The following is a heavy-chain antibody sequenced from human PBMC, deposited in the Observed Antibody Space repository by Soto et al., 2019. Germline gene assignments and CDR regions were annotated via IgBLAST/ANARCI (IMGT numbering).Heavy chain of an antibody. CDR2: ISSSSSYI. D-gene: IGHD2-15*01. CDR3: ARTPLGYCSGGSCRYYYYYMDV. V-gene: IGHV3-21*01. Sequence: GGSLRLSCAASGFTFSSYSMNWVRQAPGKGLEWVSSISSSSSYIYYADSVKGRFTISRDNAKNSLYLQMNSLRAEDTAVYYCARTPLGYCSGGSCRYYYYYMDVWGKGTTVTVSS. CDR1: GFTFSSYS. J-gene: IGHJ6*03.